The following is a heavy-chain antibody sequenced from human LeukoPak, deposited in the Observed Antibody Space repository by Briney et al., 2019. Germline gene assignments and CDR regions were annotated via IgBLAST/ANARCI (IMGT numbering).Heavy chain of an antibody. CDR1: GYTFTSYD. CDR3: ARGKKYLAFDY. V-gene: IGHV1-18*01. CDR2: ISTNNGNT. J-gene: IGHJ4*02. Sequence: APVRVSCKASGYTFTSYDIGWVRQAPGHGLEWLGWISTNNGNTNYIQKLRGRVTMTTDTSMSTAHLEVRSLTSDDTAVYYCARGKKYLAFDYWGLGTLITVSS. D-gene: IGHD5-12*01.